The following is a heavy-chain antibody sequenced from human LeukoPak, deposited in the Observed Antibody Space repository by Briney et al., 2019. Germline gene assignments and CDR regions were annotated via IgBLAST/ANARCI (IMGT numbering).Heavy chain of an antibody. D-gene: IGHD2-2*01. Sequence: GGSLRLSCAASGFTFSSYSMNWVRQAPGKGLEWVSSISSSSSYIYYADSVKGRFTISRDNSKNTLYLQMNSLRAEDTAVYYCASAVVPAAIGGFDPWGQGTLVTVSS. V-gene: IGHV3-21*01. CDR1: GFTFSSYS. CDR3: ASAVVPAAIGGFDP. J-gene: IGHJ5*02. CDR2: ISSSSSYI.